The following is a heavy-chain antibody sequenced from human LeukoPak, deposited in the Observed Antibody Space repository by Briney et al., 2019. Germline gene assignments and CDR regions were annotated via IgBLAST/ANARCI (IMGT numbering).Heavy chain of an antibody. V-gene: IGHV3-23*01. CDR3: AKASGVFWSGLYSY. J-gene: IGHJ4*02. CDR2: ISGSGGST. CDR1: GFTFSSYA. D-gene: IGHD3-3*01. Sequence: GGSLRLSCAASGFTFSSYAMSWVRQAPGKGLEWVSAISGSGGSTYYADSVKGRFTISRDNYKNTLYLQMNSLRAEDTAVYYCAKASGVFWSGLYSYWGQGTLVTVSS.